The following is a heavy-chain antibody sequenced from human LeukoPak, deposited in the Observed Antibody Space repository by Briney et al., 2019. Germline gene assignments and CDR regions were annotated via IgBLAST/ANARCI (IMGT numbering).Heavy chain of an antibody. CDR3: ASISSVADY. J-gene: IGHJ4*02. Sequence: SETLSLTCTVSGGSISSSSYYWGWIRQPPGKGLEWIGSIYYSGSTYYNPSLKSRVTISVDTSKNQFSLKLSSVTAADTAVYYCASISSVADYWGQGTLVTVSS. CDR2: IYYSGST. CDR1: GGSISSSSYY. D-gene: IGHD2-15*01. V-gene: IGHV4-39*07.